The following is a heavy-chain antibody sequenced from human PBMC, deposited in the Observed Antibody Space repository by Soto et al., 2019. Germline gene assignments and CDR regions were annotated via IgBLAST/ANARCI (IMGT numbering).Heavy chain of an antibody. CDR3: ARLRGSHNRDDAFDI. CDR1: GFTFSSYG. J-gene: IGHJ3*02. Sequence: QVQLVESGGGVVQPGRSLRLSCAASGFTFSSYGMHWVRQAPGKGLEWVAVISYDGSNKYYADSVKGRFTISRDNSQNTLYLQMNSLRAEDTAVYYCARLRGSHNRDDAFDICGQGTMVTVSS. CDR2: ISYDGSNK. D-gene: IGHD3-16*01. V-gene: IGHV3-30*03.